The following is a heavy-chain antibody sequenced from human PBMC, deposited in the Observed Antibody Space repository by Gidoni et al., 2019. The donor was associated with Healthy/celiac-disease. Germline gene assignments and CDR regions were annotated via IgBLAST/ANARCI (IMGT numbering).Heavy chain of an antibody. V-gene: IGHV3-13*01. Sequence: EVQLVESGGGLVQPGGSLRLSCAASGFTFSSYDMHWVRQATGKGLEWVSAIGTAGDTYYPGSVKGRFTISRENAKNSLYLQMNSLRAGDTAVYYCARGEVYGDRRRTLNYGMDVWGQGTTVTVSS. J-gene: IGHJ6*02. CDR3: ARGEVYGDRRRTLNYGMDV. D-gene: IGHD4-17*01. CDR1: GFTFSSYD. CDR2: IGTAGDT.